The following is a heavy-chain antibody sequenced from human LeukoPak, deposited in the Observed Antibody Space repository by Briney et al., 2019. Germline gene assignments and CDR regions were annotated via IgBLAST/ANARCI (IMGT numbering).Heavy chain of an antibody. V-gene: IGHV3-7*03. CDR2: IKQDGSEK. Sequence: HPGGSLRLSCAASGFTFSSYWMSWVRQAPGKGLEWVANIKQDGSEKYYVDSVKGRFAISRDNSKHTVYLQMNSLRAEDTAVYYCANRRCTGTSCYLDYWGQGTLVTVSS. CDR1: GFTFSSYW. CDR3: ANRRCTGTSCYLDY. D-gene: IGHD2-2*01. J-gene: IGHJ4*02.